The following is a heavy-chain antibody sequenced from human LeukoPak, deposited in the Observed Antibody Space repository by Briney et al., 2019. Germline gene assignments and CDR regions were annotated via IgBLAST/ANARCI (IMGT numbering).Heavy chain of an antibody. CDR3: ARGSALRFLEWLPFDI. CDR2: INPSGGST. Sequence: ASVKVSCKASGYTFTSYYMHWVRQAPGQGLEWMGIINPSGGSTSYAQKFQGRVTMTRDTSTSTAYMELSRLRSDDTAVYYCARGSALRFLEWLPFDIWGQGTMVTVSS. V-gene: IGHV1-46*01. D-gene: IGHD3-3*01. CDR1: GYTFTSYY. J-gene: IGHJ3*02.